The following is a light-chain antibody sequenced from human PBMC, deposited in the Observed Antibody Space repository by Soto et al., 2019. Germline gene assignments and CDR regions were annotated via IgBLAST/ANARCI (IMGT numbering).Light chain of an antibody. Sequence: EIVMTQSPATLSVSPGERATLSCRASQNIYSNIAWYQQRPGQAPRLLIYRASTRATGVPARFSGSGSGTEFTLTISSLQSDDFAVYSCLQYHNLWAFGQGTKVEI. CDR2: RAS. J-gene: IGKJ1*01. CDR1: QNIYSN. V-gene: IGKV3-15*01. CDR3: LQYHNLWA.